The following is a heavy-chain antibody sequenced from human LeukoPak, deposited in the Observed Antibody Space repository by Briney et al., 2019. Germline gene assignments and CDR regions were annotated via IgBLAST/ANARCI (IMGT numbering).Heavy chain of an antibody. CDR1: GFTFSSYA. CDR3: ATENYYDSSGYWFY. Sequence: GGSLRLSCAASGFTFSSYAMSWVRQAPGKGLEWVAGISGSGGTTFYADSVRGRFTFSRDNSKNTLYLQMNSLRAEDTAIYYCATENYYDSSGYWFYWGQGTLVTVSS. J-gene: IGHJ4*02. CDR2: ISGSGGTT. D-gene: IGHD3-22*01. V-gene: IGHV3-23*01.